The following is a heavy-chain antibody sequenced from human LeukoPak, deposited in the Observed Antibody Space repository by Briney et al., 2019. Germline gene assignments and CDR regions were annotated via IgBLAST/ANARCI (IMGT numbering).Heavy chain of an antibody. Sequence: GGSLRLSCTASGFTFGDYAMSWVRQAPGKGLEWVGFIRSKAYGGTTEYAASVKGRFTISRDDSKSIAYLQMNSLKTEDTAVHYCTRGDCSSTSCYTFDYWGQGTLVTVSS. J-gene: IGHJ4*02. CDR1: GFTFGDYA. CDR2: IRSKAYGGTT. CDR3: TRGDCSSTSCYTFDY. V-gene: IGHV3-49*04. D-gene: IGHD2-2*02.